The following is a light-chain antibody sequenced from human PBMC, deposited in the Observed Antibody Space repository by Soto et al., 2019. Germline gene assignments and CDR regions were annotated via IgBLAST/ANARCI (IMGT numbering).Light chain of an antibody. CDR2: GAS. V-gene: IGKV3-20*01. CDR1: QSVSSSY. Sequence: VMTQSPVTLCLSPEETATPSFGDSQSVSSSYLAWYQQKPGQAPRLLIYGASSRATGIPDRFSGSASGTDFTLTISRLEPEDFAVYFCQQYSDLPMTFGRGTRLEIK. CDR3: QQYSDLPMT. J-gene: IGKJ5*01.